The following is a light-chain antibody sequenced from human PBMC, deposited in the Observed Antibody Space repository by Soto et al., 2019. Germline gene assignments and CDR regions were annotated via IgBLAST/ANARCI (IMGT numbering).Light chain of an antibody. V-gene: IGLV2-11*01. CDR2: DVS. CDR3: CSYAGTYTGV. Sequence: QSVLTQPRSVSGSPGQSVSISCTGTSSDVGRYSYVSWYQQHPGKAPKLMIYDVSERPSGVPDRFSGSKSGNTASLTISGLQAEDEADYYCCSYAGTYTGVSGTGTKVTVL. J-gene: IGLJ1*01. CDR1: SSDVGRYSY.